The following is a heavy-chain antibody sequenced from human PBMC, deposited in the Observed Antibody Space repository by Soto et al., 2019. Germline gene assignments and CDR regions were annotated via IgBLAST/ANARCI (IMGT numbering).Heavy chain of an antibody. CDR1: GGTFRNFA. D-gene: IGHD6-13*01. Sequence: QVWLVQSGAEVKKPGSSVRVSCKASGGTFRNFAISWLRQAPGQGLEWMGGSIPVFHTTKYEKKFQGRVSMTADESTSTAYMELTSLGSDDTAVYYCARPDGSRPVSSTWYVPYDHGGQGTLVTVSS. CDR2: SIPVFHTT. V-gene: IGHV1-69*01. CDR3: ARPDGSRPVSSTWYVPYDH. J-gene: IGHJ4*02.